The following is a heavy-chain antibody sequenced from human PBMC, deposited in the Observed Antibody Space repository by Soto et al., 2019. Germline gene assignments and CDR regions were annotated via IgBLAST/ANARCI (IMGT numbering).Heavy chain of an antibody. Sequence: PSETLSLTCTVSGGSISSSSYYWGWIRQPPGKGLEWIGSIYYSGSTYYNPSLKSRVTISVDTSKNQFSLKLSSVTAADTAVYYCARSLRVLDWLQLAFYSFDHWGKGTLVTVCS. CDR1: GGSISSSSYY. CDR2: IYYSGST. D-gene: IGHD3-9*01. CDR3: ARSLRVLDWLQLAFYSFDH. J-gene: IGHJ4*02. V-gene: IGHV4-39*01.